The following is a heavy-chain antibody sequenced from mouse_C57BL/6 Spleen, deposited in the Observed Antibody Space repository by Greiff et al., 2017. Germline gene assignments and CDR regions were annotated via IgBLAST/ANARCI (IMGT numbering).Heavy chain of an antibody. J-gene: IGHJ1*03. CDR2: ILPGSGST. CDR1: GYTFTGYW. CDR3: ARRGYYGSSLYYFDV. V-gene: IGHV1-9*01. Sequence: QVQLQQSGAELMKPGASVKLSCKATGYTFTGYWIEWVKQRPGHGLEWIGAILPGSGSTNYNAKFKGKATFTADTSSNTAYMQLSSLTTEDSAIYYCARRGYYGSSLYYFDVWGTGTTLTVSS. D-gene: IGHD1-1*01.